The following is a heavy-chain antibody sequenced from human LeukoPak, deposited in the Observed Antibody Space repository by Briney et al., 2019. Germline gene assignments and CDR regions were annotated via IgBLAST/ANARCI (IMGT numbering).Heavy chain of an antibody. V-gene: IGHV3-7*01. J-gene: IGHJ3*02. Sequence: AGGSLRLSCTASGFIFSSHWMTWVRQAPGKGLEWVANIKQDDSEKYYVGSVKGRFTISRDNAKNSLYLQMNSLRAEDTAVYYCAGELVDAFDIWGQGTMVTVSS. D-gene: IGHD6-13*01. CDR2: IKQDDSEK. CDR1: GFIFSSHW. CDR3: AGELVDAFDI.